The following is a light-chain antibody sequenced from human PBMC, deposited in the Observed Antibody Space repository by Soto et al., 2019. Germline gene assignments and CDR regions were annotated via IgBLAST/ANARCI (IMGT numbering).Light chain of an antibody. CDR1: QSVLYSSNKKNY. CDR3: QQSYSTPRT. Sequence: DIVMTQSPDSLAVSLGERATINCKSSQSVLYSSNKKNYLAWYQQKSGQSPKVLIYWASTRESGVPDRFSGSGSATDFTLTISRLQAEDAAVYYCQQSYSTPRTFGQGTKVEIK. CDR2: WAS. V-gene: IGKV4-1*01. J-gene: IGKJ1*01.